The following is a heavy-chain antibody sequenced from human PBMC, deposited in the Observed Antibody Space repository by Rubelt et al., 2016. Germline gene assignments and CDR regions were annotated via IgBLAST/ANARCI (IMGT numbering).Heavy chain of an antibody. CDR1: GFTFSSYA. J-gene: IGHJ6*02. D-gene: IGHD3-10*02. Sequence: EVQLLESGGGLVQPGGSLRLSCAASGFTFSSYAMSWVRQAPGKGLEWVSAIRGSGGGTYYADSVKGRFTISRDNSKNTRYLQMNSLRAEDTAVYYCARDGCITMSCMDVWGQGTTVTVSS. V-gene: IGHV3-23*01. CDR2: IRGSGGGT. CDR3: ARDGCITMSCMDV.